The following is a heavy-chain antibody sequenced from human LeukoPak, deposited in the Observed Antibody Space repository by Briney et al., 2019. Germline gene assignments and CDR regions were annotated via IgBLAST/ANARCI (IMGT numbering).Heavy chain of an antibody. CDR3: ARDHPDIVVAGFGY. D-gene: IGHD2-2*01. V-gene: IGHV1-2*02. Sequence: ASVKVSCKASGYTFTSYYMHWVRRAPGQGLEWMGWINPNSGGTNYAQKFQGRVTMTRDTSISTAYMELSRLRSDDTAVYYCARDHPDIVVAGFGYWGQGTLVTVSS. CDR1: GYTFTSYY. J-gene: IGHJ4*02. CDR2: INPNSGGT.